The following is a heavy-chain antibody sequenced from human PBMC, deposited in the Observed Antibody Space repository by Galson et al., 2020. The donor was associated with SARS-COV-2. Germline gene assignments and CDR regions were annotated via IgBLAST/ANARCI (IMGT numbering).Heavy chain of an antibody. J-gene: IGHJ5*02. D-gene: IGHD2-15*01. V-gene: IGHV2-5*02. CDR1: GFSLTTSGVG. CDR2: IFWDDDK. CDR3: ARRHGVAPLDT. Sequence: SGPTLVKPTQTLTLTCTFSGFSLTTSGVGVGWIRQPPGKALEWLALIFWDDDKRYSPSLRSRLTIAKDTSKNQVVLIMTNMEPVDTATYYCARRHGVAPLDTWGQGTLVTVSS.